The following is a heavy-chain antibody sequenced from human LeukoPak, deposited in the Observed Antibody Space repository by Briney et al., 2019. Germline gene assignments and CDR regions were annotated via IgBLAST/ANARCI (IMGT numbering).Heavy chain of an antibody. D-gene: IGHD6-13*01. CDR2: IYYSGST. CDR1: GGSISSYY. Sequence: PSETLSLTCTVSGGSISSYYWSWIRQPPGKGLEWIGYIYYSGSTNYNPSLKSRVTISVDTSKNQFSLKLSSVTAADTAVYYCARVGTPIWFDPWGQGTLVTVSS. V-gene: IGHV4-59*01. J-gene: IGHJ5*02. CDR3: ARVGTPIWFDP.